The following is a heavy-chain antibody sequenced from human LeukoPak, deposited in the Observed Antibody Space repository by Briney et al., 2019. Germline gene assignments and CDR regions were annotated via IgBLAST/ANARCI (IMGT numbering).Heavy chain of an antibody. V-gene: IGHV4-59*01. D-gene: IGHD1-1*01. Sequence: SETLSLTGTVSGGSISSYYWSWIRQPPGKGLEWIGYIYYSGSTNYNPSLKSRVTISVDTSKNQFSLKLSSVTAADTAVYYCATLPSSTTHDAFDIWGQGTMVTVSS. J-gene: IGHJ3*02. CDR3: ATLPSSTTHDAFDI. CDR1: GGSISSYY. CDR2: IYYSGST.